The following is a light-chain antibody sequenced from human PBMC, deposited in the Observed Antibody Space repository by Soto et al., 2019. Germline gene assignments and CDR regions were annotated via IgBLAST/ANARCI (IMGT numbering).Light chain of an antibody. Sequence: EVVMTQSPATLSVSPGERATLSCRASQTVHSNLAWYQQKPGQAPSLLISYASTKATGIPARFSGSGSGTEFTLTISSLQSEDFGAYCCQHYSNWRPTFGPGTKVEIK. J-gene: IGKJ3*01. CDR1: QTVHSN. V-gene: IGKV3-15*01. CDR2: YAS. CDR3: QHYSNWRPT.